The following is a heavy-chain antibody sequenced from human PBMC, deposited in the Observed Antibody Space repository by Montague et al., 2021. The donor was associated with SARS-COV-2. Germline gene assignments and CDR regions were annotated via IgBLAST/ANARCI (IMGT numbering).Heavy chain of an antibody. CDR3: ARDRERYDASDYSGVYYYYGMDV. J-gene: IGHJ6*02. V-gene: IGHV4-61*02. CDR2: IYTSGSA. Sequence: TLSLTCTVSGGSISSGSYYWTWIRQPAGKGLEWIGRIYTSGSANYNASLKSRVTISLDTSKNQFSLKLGSVTAADTAVYCCARDRERYDASDYSGVYYYYGMDVWGQGTTVTVSS. CDR1: GGSISSGSYY. D-gene: IGHD3-22*01.